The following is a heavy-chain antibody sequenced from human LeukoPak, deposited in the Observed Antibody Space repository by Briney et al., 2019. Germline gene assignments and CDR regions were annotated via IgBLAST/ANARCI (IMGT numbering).Heavy chain of an antibody. J-gene: IGHJ6*03. CDR1: GFTFSSYA. V-gene: IGHV3-23*01. CDR3: AQDDGYYGGNFLGPYYYYSMAV. D-gene: IGHD4-23*01. Sequence: GGSLRLSCAASGFTFSSYAMSWVRQAPGKGLECVSAISGSGGSTYYADSVKGRFTISRDNSKNTLYLQMNSLRAEDTAVYYCAQDDGYYGGNFLGPYYYYSMAVWGKGTTVTVSS. CDR2: ISGSGGST.